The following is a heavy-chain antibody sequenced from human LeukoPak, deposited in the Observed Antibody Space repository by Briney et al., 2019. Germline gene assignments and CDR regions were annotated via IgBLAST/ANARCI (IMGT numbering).Heavy chain of an antibody. V-gene: IGHV3-48*04. CDR2: ISSGGLTI. J-gene: IGHJ4*02. CDR3: ARDFDYGDYIDF. D-gene: IGHD4/OR15-4a*01. CDR1: GFTFSTYT. Sequence: PGGSLRLSCVASGFTFSTYTLNWVRQAPGKDLEWLSYISSGGLTIFYADSVKGRFTISRDNTKNSIYLDMTNLKAEDTAVYYCARDFDYGDYIDFWGQGTLVAVSS.